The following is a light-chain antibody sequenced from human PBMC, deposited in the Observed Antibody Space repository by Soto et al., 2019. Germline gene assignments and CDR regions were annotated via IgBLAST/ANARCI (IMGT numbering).Light chain of an antibody. J-gene: IGKJ5*01. Sequence: DIQMTQSPSSLSASVGDRVTITCRASQAIGNYLNWYQQKPGKAPNLLIFGATTLQSGVPSRFSGSGYGTNFTLIISVLQPEDFAIYYCQQCHETPRTVGQGTRLESK. CDR1: QAIGNY. CDR3: QQCHETPRT. CDR2: GAT. V-gene: IGKV1-39*01.